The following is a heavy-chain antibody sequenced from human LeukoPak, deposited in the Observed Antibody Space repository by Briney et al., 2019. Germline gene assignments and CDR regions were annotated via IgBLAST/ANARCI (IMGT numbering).Heavy chain of an antibody. V-gene: IGHV4-34*01. Sequence: SENLSLTCAVYGGSFSGHYWNLIRQPPGKGLEWIGEINHSGSTNYNPSLKSRVTISVDTSKNQFSLKLSSVTAADTAVYYCARATFDYDSSGYYQYYFDYWGQGTLVTVSS. D-gene: IGHD3-22*01. CDR2: INHSGST. J-gene: IGHJ4*02. CDR3: ARATFDYDSSGYYQYYFDY. CDR1: GGSFSGHY.